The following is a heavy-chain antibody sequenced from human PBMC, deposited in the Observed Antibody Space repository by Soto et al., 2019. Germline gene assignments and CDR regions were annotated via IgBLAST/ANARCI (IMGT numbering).Heavy chain of an antibody. Sequence: GGSLRLFCAASGFPFSSYAMSWVRQAPGKGLEWVSAISGSGGSTYYADSEKGRFTISRDNSKNTLYLQMNSLRAEDTAVYYCAKDGPYYDFWSGYPNYFDYWGQGTLVTSPQ. V-gene: IGHV3-23*01. J-gene: IGHJ4*02. CDR1: GFPFSSYA. D-gene: IGHD3-3*01. CDR3: AKDGPYYDFWSGYPNYFDY. CDR2: ISGSGGST.